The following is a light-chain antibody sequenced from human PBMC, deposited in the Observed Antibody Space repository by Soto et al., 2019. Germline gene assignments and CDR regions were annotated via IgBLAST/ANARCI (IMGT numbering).Light chain of an antibody. CDR1: QGISSY. CDR2: AAS. CDR3: QQLNTFAPA. V-gene: IGKV1-9*01. Sequence: DIQLTQSPSFLSASVGDRITITCRASQGISSYFAWYQQKPGKAPKLLIYAASTLLSGVPSRFSGSGSETDFTLTISSLQPEDFATYYCQQLNTFAPAFGPGTQVDL. J-gene: IGKJ3*01.